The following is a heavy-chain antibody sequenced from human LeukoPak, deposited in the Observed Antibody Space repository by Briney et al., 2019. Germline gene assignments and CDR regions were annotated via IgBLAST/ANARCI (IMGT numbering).Heavy chain of an antibody. Sequence: GGSLRLSCAASGFTFSTYSMNWVRQAAGKGLEWVSYISSSSSTIYYADSVKGRFTISRDNTKNSLYLQMNSLRAEDTAVYYCARGQWLPDYWGQGTLVTVSS. CDR1: GFTFSTYS. D-gene: IGHD5-12*01. CDR3: ARGQWLPDY. J-gene: IGHJ4*02. CDR2: ISSSSSTI. V-gene: IGHV3-48*04.